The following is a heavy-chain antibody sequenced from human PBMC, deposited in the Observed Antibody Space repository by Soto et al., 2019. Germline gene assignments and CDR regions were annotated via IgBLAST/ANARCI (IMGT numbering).Heavy chain of an antibody. D-gene: IGHD6-13*01. Sequence: EVQLVESGGGLVQPGGSLKLSCAASGFTFSGSAMHWVRQASGKGLEWVGRIRSKANSYATAYAASVKGRFTISRDDSKNTAYLQMNSLKTEDTAVYYCTRLGIAAAGIIGYWGQGTLVTVSS. CDR1: GFTFSGSA. J-gene: IGHJ4*02. V-gene: IGHV3-73*01. CDR2: IRSKANSYAT. CDR3: TRLGIAAAGIIGY.